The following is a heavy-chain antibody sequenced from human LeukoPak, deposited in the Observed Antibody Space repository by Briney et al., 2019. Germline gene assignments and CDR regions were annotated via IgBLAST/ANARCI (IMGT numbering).Heavy chain of an antibody. J-gene: IGHJ4*02. CDR2: ISIDGSDK. V-gene: IGHV3-30*18. CDR1: GFAFSTYG. CDR3: AKGYFGNYFDC. D-gene: IGHD2/OR15-2a*01. Sequence: PGGSLRLSCAASGFAFSTYGMHWVRQAPGKGLEWVTTISIDGSDKYYADSVKGRFTISRDNSENPLCLQMNSLRAEDTAVYYCAKGYFGNYFDCWGQGALVTVSS.